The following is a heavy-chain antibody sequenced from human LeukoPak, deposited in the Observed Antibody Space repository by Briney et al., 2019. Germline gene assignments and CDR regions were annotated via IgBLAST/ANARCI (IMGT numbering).Heavy chain of an antibody. CDR1: GGSISSGGYY. D-gene: IGHD6-13*01. J-gene: IGHJ5*02. CDR2: IYYSGST. Sequence: PSETLSLTCTVSGGSISSGGYYWSWIRQHPGKGLEWIGYIYYSGSTYYNPSLKSRVTISVDTSKNQLSLKLSSVTAADTAVYYCAREHSSSWIPGNWFDPWGQGTLVTVSS. V-gene: IGHV4-31*03. CDR3: AREHSSSWIPGNWFDP.